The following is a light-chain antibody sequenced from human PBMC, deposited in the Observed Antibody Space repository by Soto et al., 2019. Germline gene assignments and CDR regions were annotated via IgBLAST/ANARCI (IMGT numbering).Light chain of an antibody. V-gene: IGKV3-20*01. CDR1: QSVSSNY. J-gene: IGKJ1*01. CDR2: GAS. Sequence: VVLTHSPCTLSLSPLERATLSFMSSQSVSSNYLAWYQQKPGQAPRLHIYGASSRATGIPDRFSGSGSGTDFTLTISRLEPEDFAVYYCQQYGSSPRTFGQGTKVDIK. CDR3: QQYGSSPRT.